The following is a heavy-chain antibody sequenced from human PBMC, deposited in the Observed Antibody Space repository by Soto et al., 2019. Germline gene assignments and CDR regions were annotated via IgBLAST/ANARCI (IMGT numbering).Heavy chain of an antibody. CDR2: IIPILGIA. V-gene: IGHV1-69*04. CDR1: GGTFSSYT. CDR3: ARDSAGGDYGDYPRLLPTASVYWYFDL. D-gene: IGHD4-17*01. Sequence: ASVKVSCKASGGTFSSYTISWVRQAPGQGLEWMGRIIPILGIANYAQKFQGRVTITADKSTSTAYMELSSLRSEDTAVYYCARDSAGGDYGDYPRLLPTASVYWYFDLWGRGTLVTVSS. J-gene: IGHJ2*01.